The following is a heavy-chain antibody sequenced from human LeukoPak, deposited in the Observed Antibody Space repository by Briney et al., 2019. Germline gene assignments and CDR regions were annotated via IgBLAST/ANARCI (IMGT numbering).Heavy chain of an antibody. D-gene: IGHD3-22*01. J-gene: IGHJ4*02. CDR1: GFTFSSYA. CDR2: ISGSGGST. Sequence: GGSLRLSCAASGFTFSSYAMSWVRQAPGKGLEWVSGISGSGGSTYYADSVKGRFTISRDNSNNTLYLQMNSLRAEDTAVYYCAKVSSSGYYYGDYWGQGTLVTVSS. CDR3: AKVSSSGYYYGDY. V-gene: IGHV3-23*01.